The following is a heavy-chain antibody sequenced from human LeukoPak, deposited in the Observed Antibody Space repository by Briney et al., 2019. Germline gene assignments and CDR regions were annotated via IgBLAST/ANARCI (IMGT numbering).Heavy chain of an antibody. CDR2: ISGSGGST. J-gene: IGHJ6*02. CDR1: GFTFSSYA. Sequence: GGSLRLSCAASGFTFSSYAMSWVRQAPGKGLEWVSAISGSGGSTYYADSVKGQFTISRDNSKNTLYLQMNSLRAEDTAVYYCARVGCSSTSCYTAYYYYGMDVWGQGTTVTVSS. CDR3: ARVGCSSTSCYTAYYYYGMDV. D-gene: IGHD2-2*02. V-gene: IGHV3-23*01.